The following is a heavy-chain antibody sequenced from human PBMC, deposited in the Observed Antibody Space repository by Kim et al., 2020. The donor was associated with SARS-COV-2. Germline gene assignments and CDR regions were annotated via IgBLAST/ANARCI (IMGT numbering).Heavy chain of an antibody. CDR2: IQRDGNQK. CDR1: TFIFRSNL. V-gene: IGHV3-7*03. D-gene: IGHD1-26*01. CDR3: AIIDNGVDV. J-gene: IGHJ6*02. Sequence: GGSLRLSCAASTFIFRSNLMTWVRQAPGKGLEWVANIQRDGNQKSYMDSVKGRFTISRDIAKTSLSLQMDSLRVEYTAIYYCAIIDNGVDVWGQGTTVIV.